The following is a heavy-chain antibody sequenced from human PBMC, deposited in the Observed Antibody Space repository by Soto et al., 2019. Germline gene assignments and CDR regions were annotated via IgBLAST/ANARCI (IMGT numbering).Heavy chain of an antibody. Sequence: QVQLVQSGAEVKKPGSSVKVSCKASGGTFSSYTISWVRQAPGQGLEWMGRIIPILGIANYAQKFQGRVTITAEKSTSTAYMELSSLRSEDTAVYYCARDGGSGEGYNLDYWGQGTLVTVSS. CDR1: GGTFSSYT. V-gene: IGHV1-69*08. J-gene: IGHJ4*02. CDR3: ARDGGSGEGYNLDY. CDR2: IIPILGIA. D-gene: IGHD7-27*01.